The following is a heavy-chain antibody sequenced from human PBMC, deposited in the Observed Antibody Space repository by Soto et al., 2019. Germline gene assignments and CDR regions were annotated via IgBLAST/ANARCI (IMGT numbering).Heavy chain of an antibody. CDR2: IFPLTDIP. J-gene: IGHJ4*02. Sequence: QVQLVQSGTEVEKPGSSVKVSCKASGGTFRNYPINWVRQAPGQGLEWMGSIFPLTDIPDYAQNFQARLTISADKSTSTAYMELSSLTSDDTAIYFCARGPLVVLNYFESWGQGTLVTVSS. V-gene: IGHV1-69*02. CDR1: GGTFRNYP. CDR3: ARGPLVVLNYFES.